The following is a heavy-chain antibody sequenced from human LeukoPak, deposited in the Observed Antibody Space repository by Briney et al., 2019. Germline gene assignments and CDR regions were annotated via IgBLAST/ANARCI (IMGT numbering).Heavy chain of an antibody. CDR2: ISSSSSTI. D-gene: IGHD1-26*01. CDR1: GFIFSSYS. V-gene: IGHV3-48*01. Sequence: GGSLRLSCAASGFIFSSYSMNWVRQAPGKGLEWVSYISSSSSTIYYADSVKGRFTISRDNAKNSLYLQMNSLRAEDTAVYYCARDLRWELPNAFDIWGQGTMVTVSS. CDR3: ARDLRWELPNAFDI. J-gene: IGHJ3*02.